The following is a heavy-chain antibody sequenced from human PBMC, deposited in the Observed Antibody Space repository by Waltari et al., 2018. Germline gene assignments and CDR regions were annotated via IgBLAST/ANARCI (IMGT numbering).Heavy chain of an antibody. CDR3: ARDLGTTMVATWFDP. CDR2: IYPTGST. V-gene: IGHV4-61*02. J-gene: IGHJ5*02. D-gene: IGHD5-18*01. CDR1: GGSISSDTYY. Sequence: QVQLQESGPGLVKPSQTLSLTCTVSGGSISSDTYYWSWIRPPAGKGLEWIGRIYPTGSTNYNPSLKSRVTISVDTSKNQFSLKVRSVTAADTAVYYCARDLGTTMVATWFDPWGQGTLVTVSS.